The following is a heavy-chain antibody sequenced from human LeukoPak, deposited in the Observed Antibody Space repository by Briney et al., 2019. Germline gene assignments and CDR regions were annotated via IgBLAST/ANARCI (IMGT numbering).Heavy chain of an antibody. CDR1: GFTFSSHW. CDR3: ASPHSPNSHTVDY. Sequence: GGSLRLSCVVSGFTFSSHWMHWVRQAPGKGLVWVSRINSDGSSRSYADSVKGRFTISRDNAKNTVYLQMNSLRVEDTAVYFCASPHSPNSHTVDYWGQGTLVTVPS. D-gene: IGHD2/OR15-2a*01. V-gene: IGHV3-74*01. J-gene: IGHJ4*02. CDR2: INSDGSSR.